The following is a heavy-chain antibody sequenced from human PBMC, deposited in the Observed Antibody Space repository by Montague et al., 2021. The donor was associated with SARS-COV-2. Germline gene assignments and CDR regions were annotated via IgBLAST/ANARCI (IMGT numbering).Heavy chain of an antibody. J-gene: IGHJ4*02. CDR3: AKDRRAERATIDY. D-gene: IGHD2-2*02. CDR1: GFTFSSYG. V-gene: IGHV3-33*06. CDR2: IWYDGSNK. Sequence: SLRLSCAASGFTFSSYGMHWVRQAPGKGLEWVAVIWYDGSNKYYADSVKGRFTISRDNSKNTLYLQMNSLRAEDTAVFYCAKDRRAERATIDYWGQGTLVAVSS.